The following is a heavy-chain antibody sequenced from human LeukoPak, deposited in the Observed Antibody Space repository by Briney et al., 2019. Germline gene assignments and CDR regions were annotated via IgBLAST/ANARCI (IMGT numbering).Heavy chain of an antibody. CDR2: IIPIFGTA. CDR1: GGTFSSYA. D-gene: IGHD5-12*01. CDR3: ARGPLDMGGYDSHSDY. Sequence: GASVKVSCKASGGTFSSYAISWVRQAPGQGLEWMGGIIPIFGTANYAQKFQGRVTITADESTSTAYMELSSLRSEDTAVYYCARGPLDMGGYDSHSDYWGQGTLVTVSS. J-gene: IGHJ4*02. V-gene: IGHV1-69*13.